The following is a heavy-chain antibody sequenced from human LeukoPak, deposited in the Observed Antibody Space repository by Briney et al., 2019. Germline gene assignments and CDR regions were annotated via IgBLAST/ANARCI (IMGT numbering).Heavy chain of an antibody. CDR3: AKSLFTSATGTGRAFHI. D-gene: IGHD1-1*01. Sequence: GGSLRLSCAASGFTFSSYAMSWVRQAPGKGLEWVSAISGSGGSTYYADSVKGRFTISRDNSKNTLYLQINSLRAEDTAIFYCAKSLFTSATGTGRAFHIWGQGTRVTVSS. CDR1: GFTFSSYA. CDR2: ISGSGGST. V-gene: IGHV3-23*01. J-gene: IGHJ3*02.